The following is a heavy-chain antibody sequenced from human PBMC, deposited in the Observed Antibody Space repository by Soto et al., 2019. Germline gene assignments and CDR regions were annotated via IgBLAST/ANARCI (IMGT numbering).Heavy chain of an antibody. Sequence: SETLSLTCTVSGGSISSGGYYWSWIRQHPGKGLEWIGYIYYSGSTYYNPSFKSRVTISVDTSKNQFSLKLSSVTAADTAVYYCARGRPNYYDSSGYSLKFDYWGQGTLVTVSS. D-gene: IGHD3-22*01. CDR1: GGSISSGGYY. CDR3: ARGRPNYYDSSGYSLKFDY. J-gene: IGHJ4*02. V-gene: IGHV4-31*03. CDR2: IYYSGST.